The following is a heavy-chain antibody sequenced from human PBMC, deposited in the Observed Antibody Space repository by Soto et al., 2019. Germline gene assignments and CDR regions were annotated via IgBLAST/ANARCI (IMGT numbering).Heavy chain of an antibody. J-gene: IGHJ4*02. Sequence: SETLSLTCTDSGGSIDSGAYYWSWIRQHPGEGLEWIGYIFSSGSTFYNPSLKSRVTMSMDTSRKSFSLNLRSVTAADTAVYYCAGNLQAATSEVVFASWGLGTLVTVSS. V-gene: IGHV4-31*03. CDR2: IFSSGST. D-gene: IGHD2-15*01. CDR3: AGNLQAATSEVVFAS. CDR1: GGSIDSGAYY.